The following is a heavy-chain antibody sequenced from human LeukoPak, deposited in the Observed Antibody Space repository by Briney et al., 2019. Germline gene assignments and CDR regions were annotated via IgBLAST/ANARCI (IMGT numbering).Heavy chain of an antibody. D-gene: IGHD1-26*01. CDR1: GFTFSSYS. J-gene: IGHJ4*02. CDR2: ISSSSSTI. V-gene: IGHV3-48*01. Sequence: GGSPRLSCAASGFTFSSYSMNWVRQAPGKGLEWVSYISSSSSTIYYADSVKGRFTISRGNAKNSLYLQMNSLRAEDTAVYYCARGGGSYDYWGQGTLVTVSS. CDR3: ARGGGSYDY.